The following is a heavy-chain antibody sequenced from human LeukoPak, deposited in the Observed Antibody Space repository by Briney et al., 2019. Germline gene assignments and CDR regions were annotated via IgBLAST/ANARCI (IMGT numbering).Heavy chain of an antibody. CDR2: ISSGSTI. D-gene: IGHD6-19*01. Sequence: GGSLRLSCAASGFTFSSYEMNWVRQAPGKGLEWVSYISSGSTIYDADSVKGRFTISRDNAKNSLYLQMNSLRAEDTAVYYCARESIAVAGAPFDDWGQGTLVTVSS. CDR3: ARESIAVAGAPFDD. V-gene: IGHV3-48*03. J-gene: IGHJ4*02. CDR1: GFTFSSYE.